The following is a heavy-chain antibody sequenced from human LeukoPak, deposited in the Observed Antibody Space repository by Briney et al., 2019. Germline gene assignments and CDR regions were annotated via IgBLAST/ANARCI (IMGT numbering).Heavy chain of an antibody. CDR2: IWYDGSNI. D-gene: IGHD6-6*01. CDR1: GLTFSSYA. CDR3: ARASDSASSADFDF. J-gene: IGHJ4*02. Sequence: PGRSLRLSCAASGLTFSSYAMHWVRQAPGKGLEWVAVIWYDGSNIYYVDSVKGRFPISRDNSKNTLYLQMDSLRAEDTAVYYCARASDSASSADFDFWGRRTLVTVSS. V-gene: IGHV3-33*01.